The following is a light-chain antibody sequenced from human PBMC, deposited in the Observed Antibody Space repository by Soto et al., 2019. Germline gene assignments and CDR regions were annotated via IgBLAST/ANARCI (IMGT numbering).Light chain of an antibody. CDR3: ATWDDGVNGVL. V-gene: IGLV1-44*01. CDR2: SND. Sequence: QSVLTQPPSMSGTTGQRVSISCSGRSSNIESHSVDWYQHFPGTASKLVINSNDQRPSGVPDRFSGSKSGTSASLAISGLQSEDEADYYCATWDDGVNGVLFGGVTKLTVL. J-gene: IGLJ2*01. CDR1: SSNIESHS.